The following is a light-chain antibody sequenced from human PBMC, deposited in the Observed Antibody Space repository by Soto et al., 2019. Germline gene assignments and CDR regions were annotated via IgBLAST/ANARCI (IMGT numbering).Light chain of an antibody. CDR1: QSVSSSF. Sequence: EIVVTQSPGTLSLSPWERATLSCRASQSVSSSFLALYQQKPGQDPRLLIYGASIRATGIPDRFSGSGSVTDFTLTISRLEPEDFAVYYCQQYGSSRTWTFGQGTKVEIK. J-gene: IGKJ1*01. CDR3: QQYGSSRTWT. V-gene: IGKV3-20*01. CDR2: GAS.